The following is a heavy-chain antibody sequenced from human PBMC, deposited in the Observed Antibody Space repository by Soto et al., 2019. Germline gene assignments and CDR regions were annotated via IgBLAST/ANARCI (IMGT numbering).Heavy chain of an antibody. J-gene: IGHJ5*02. CDR2: INAGNGNT. V-gene: IGHV1-3*01. CDR1: GYTFTSYA. CDR3: ARDVGLLVRGKTKNWSPP. Sequence: ASVKVSCKASGYTFTSYAMHWVRQAPGQRLEWMGWINAGNGNTKYSQKFQGRVTITRDTSASTAYMELSSLRSEDTAVYYCARDVGLLVRGKTKNWSPPGGQGTLVTVSP. D-gene: IGHD3-10*01.